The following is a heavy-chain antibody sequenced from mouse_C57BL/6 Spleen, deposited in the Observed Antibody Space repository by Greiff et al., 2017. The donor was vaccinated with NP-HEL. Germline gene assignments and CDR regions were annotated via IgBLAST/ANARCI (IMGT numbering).Heavy chain of an antibody. CDR2: IHPNSGST. J-gene: IGHJ3*01. D-gene: IGHD1-1*01. CDR3: AREDYYGSSYVPY. V-gene: IGHV1-64*01. Sequence: QVQLQQPGAELVKPGASVKLSCKASGYTFTSYWLHWVKQRPGQGLEWIGMIHPNSGSTNYNEKFKSKATLTVDKSSSTAYMQLSSLTSEDSAVYYCAREDYYGSSYVPYWGQGTLVTVSA. CDR1: GYTFTSYW.